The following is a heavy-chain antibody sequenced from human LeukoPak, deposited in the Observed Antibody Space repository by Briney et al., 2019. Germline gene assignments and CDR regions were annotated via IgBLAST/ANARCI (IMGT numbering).Heavy chain of an antibody. CDR2: IYSGRST. CDR3: ARVSEYSSSDGMDV. D-gene: IGHD6-6*01. CDR1: GFTVSSNY. J-gene: IGHJ6*02. Sequence: GGSLRLSCAASGFTVSSNYMSWVRQAPGKGLEWVSVIYSGRSTYYGDSVKGRFTISRDNSKNTLYLQMNSLRAEDTAVYHCARVSEYSSSDGMDVWGQGTTVTVSS. V-gene: IGHV3-66*01.